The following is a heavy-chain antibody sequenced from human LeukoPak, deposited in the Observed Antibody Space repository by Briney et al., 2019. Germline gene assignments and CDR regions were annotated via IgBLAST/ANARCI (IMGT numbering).Heavy chain of an antibody. CDR3: ARDSIAVVGLTFDY. J-gene: IGHJ4*02. V-gene: IGHV1-2*02. CDR2: ISPNSGDT. D-gene: IGHD6-13*01. CDR1: GYTFTGYY. Sequence: ASVKVSCKASGYTFTGYYIHWVRQAPGQGLEWMGWISPNSGDTKYAQKFQGRVTMTRDTSISTAYMELNSLRSDDTAVYYCARDSIAVVGLTFDYWGQGTLVTVSS.